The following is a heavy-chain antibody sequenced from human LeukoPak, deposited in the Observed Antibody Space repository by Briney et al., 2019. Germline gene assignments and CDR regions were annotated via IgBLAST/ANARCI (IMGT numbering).Heavy chain of an antibody. CDR1: GFTCSSYA. Sequence: QAGGSLRLSCAASGFTCSSYAMRWDRQAPGKELKGVSTISGGGASTYYADSVKGRFTISRDNSKNTLYLQMNSLRAEDTAVYYCAKDRGIAVAGIGLDYWGQGTLVTVSS. CDR2: ISGGGAST. CDR3: AKDRGIAVAGIGLDY. J-gene: IGHJ4*02. D-gene: IGHD6-19*01. V-gene: IGHV3-23*01.